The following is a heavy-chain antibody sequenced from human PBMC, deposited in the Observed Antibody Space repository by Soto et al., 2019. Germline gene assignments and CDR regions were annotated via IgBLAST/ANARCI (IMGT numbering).Heavy chain of an antibody. D-gene: IGHD5-18*01. J-gene: IGHJ4*02. CDR3: ARCGYSYGWDPETFDY. V-gene: IGHV3-21*01. CDR2: ISSSSSYI. Sequence: GGSLRLSCAASGFTFSSYSMNWVRQAPGKGLEWVSSISSSSSYIYYADSVKGRFTISGDNVKNSLYLQMNSLRAEDTAVYYCARCGYSYGWDPETFDYWGQGTLVTVSS. CDR1: GFTFSSYS.